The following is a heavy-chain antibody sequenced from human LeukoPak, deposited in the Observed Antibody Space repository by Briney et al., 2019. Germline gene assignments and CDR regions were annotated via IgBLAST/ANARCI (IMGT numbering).Heavy chain of an antibody. Sequence: GESLKISCKGSGYSFTSYWIGWVRQMPGKGLEWMGIIYPGDSDTRYSPSFQGQVTISADKSISTAYLQWSSLKASDTAMYYCARANTYYDILTGYQWDAFDIWGRGTMVTVSS. CDR2: IYPGDSDT. V-gene: IGHV5-51*01. CDR3: ARANTYYDILTGYQWDAFDI. CDR1: GYSFTSYW. D-gene: IGHD3-9*01. J-gene: IGHJ3*02.